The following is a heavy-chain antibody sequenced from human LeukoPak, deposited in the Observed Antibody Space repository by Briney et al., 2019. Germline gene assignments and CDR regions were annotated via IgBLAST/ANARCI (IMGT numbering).Heavy chain of an antibody. CDR3: ARDGRQRITMDTGALDI. Sequence: SETLSLTCTVSGGSISGYYWSWIRQSAGKGLEWLGRVYPSGSTNYNPSLKSRVTISMDTSTNQFSLKLTSVTAADTAVYYCARDGRQRITMDTGALDIWGQGTMVTVSS. CDR1: GGSISGYY. J-gene: IGHJ3*02. CDR2: VYPSGST. V-gene: IGHV4-4*07. D-gene: IGHD3-10*01.